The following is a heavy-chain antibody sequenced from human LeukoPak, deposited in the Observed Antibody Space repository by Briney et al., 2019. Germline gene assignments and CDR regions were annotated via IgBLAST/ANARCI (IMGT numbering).Heavy chain of an antibody. J-gene: IGHJ4*02. CDR2: IYHSGST. V-gene: IGHV4-38-2*01. D-gene: IGHD3-10*01. CDR1: GYSISSGYY. Sequence: PSETLSLTCAVSGYSISSGYYWGRIRQPPGKGLEWIGSIYHSGSTYYNPSLKSRVTISVDTSKNQFSLKLSSVTAADTAVYYCAGALYGSGTSLSDYWGQGTVVSVSS. CDR3: AGALYGSGTSLSDY.